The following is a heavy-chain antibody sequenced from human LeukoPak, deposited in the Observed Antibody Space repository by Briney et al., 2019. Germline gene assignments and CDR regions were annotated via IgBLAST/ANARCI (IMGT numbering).Heavy chain of an antibody. J-gene: IGHJ4*02. CDR2: IKSKTDGGTT. CDR1: GFTFSSAW. Sequence: GGSLRLSCAASGFTFSSAWINWVRQAPGKGLEWVGRIKSKTDGGTTDYAAPVKGRFTISRDDSENTLFLQMNSLKTEDTAVYYCARDRGWGAEELVDWGQGTLVTVSS. D-gene: IGHD2-15*01. CDR3: ARDRGWGAEELVD. V-gene: IGHV3-15*01.